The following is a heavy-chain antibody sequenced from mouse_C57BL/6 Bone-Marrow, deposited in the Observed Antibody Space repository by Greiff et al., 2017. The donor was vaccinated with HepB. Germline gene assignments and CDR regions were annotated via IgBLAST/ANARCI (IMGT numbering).Heavy chain of an antibody. J-gene: IGHJ4*01. CDR3: ARPGLRPYYAMDY. CDR2: ISSGSSTI. D-gene: IGHD1-1*01. V-gene: IGHV5-17*01. Sequence: EVKRVESGGGLVKPGGSLKLSCAASGFTFSDYGMHWVRQAPEKGLEWVAYISSGSSTIYYADTVKGRFTISRDNAKNTLFLQMTSLRSEDTAMYYCARPGLRPYYAMDYWGQGTSVTVSS. CDR1: GFTFSDYG.